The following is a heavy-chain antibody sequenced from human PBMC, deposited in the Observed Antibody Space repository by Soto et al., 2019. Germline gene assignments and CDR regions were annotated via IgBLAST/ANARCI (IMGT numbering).Heavy chain of an antibody. Sequence: EVQLLESGGGLVQPGGSLRLSCAGSGFTFSTYAMAWVRQAPGKALEWVSTISDSGSNTHYVDSVEGRFTISRDNSKSTVFLHVNSLRADDSAVYYCARDVGGSSLFDYWGQGTLVTVSS. D-gene: IGHD1-26*01. J-gene: IGHJ4*02. CDR2: ISDSGSNT. V-gene: IGHV3-23*01. CDR1: GFTFSTYA. CDR3: ARDVGGSSLFDY.